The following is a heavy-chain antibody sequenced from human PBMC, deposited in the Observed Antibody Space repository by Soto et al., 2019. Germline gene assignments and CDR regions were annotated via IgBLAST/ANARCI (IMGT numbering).Heavy chain of an antibody. D-gene: IGHD6-19*01. CDR3: AKDIRPQRDSSGWYNVDQ. Sequence: VGSLRLSCAASGFNFSTYTMNWVRQAPGKGLEWVSSISGNNVYLYYADSVKGRFSISRDNAKNSLTLQMNSLRAEDTALYYCAKDIRPQRDSSGWYNVDQWGQGTLVTVSS. V-gene: IGHV3-21*04. J-gene: IGHJ4*02. CDR1: GFNFSTYT. CDR2: ISGNNVYL.